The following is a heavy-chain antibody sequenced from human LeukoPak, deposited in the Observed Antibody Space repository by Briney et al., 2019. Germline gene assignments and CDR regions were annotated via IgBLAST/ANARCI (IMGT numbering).Heavy chain of an antibody. D-gene: IGHD3-9*01. Sequence: PGGSLRLSCAASGFTFSSYAMHWVRQAPARGLEGVAVISYDGSNKYYADSVKGRFTISRDNSKNTLYLQMNSLRAEDTAVYYCARLYYDILTGSDGYGMDVWGQGTTVTVSS. J-gene: IGHJ6*02. CDR1: GFTFSSYA. CDR2: ISYDGSNK. CDR3: ARLYYDILTGSDGYGMDV. V-gene: IGHV3-30-3*01.